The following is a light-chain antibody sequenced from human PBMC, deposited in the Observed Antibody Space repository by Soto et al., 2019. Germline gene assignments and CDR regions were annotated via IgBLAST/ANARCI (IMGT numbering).Light chain of an antibody. CDR3: SSYTSSSTV. CDR2: DVS. Sequence: QCVLTQPASVSGSPGQSITISCTGTSSDVGGYNYVSWYQQHPGKAPKLMIYDVSNRPSGVSNRFSGSKSGNTASLTISGLQAEDEADYYCSSYTSSSTVFGTGTKVTV. V-gene: IGLV2-14*01. J-gene: IGLJ1*01. CDR1: SSDVGGYNY.